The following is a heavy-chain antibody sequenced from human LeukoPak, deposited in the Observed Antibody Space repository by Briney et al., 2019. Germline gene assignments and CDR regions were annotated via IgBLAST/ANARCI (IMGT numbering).Heavy chain of an antibody. D-gene: IGHD2-2*01. CDR1: GGSISSGDYY. Sequence: SQTLSHTCTVSGGSISSGDYYWSWIRQPPGKGLEWIGYIYYSGSTYYNPSLKSRVTISVDTSKNQFSLKLSSVTAADTAVYYCARDHIVVVPGLGESSYYYYYYGMDVWGKGTTVTVSS. CDR3: ARDHIVVVPGLGESSYYYYYYGMDV. CDR2: IYYSGST. V-gene: IGHV4-30-4*01. J-gene: IGHJ6*04.